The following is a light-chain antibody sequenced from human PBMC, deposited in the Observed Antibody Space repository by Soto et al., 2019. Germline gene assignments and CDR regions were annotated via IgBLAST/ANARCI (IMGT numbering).Light chain of an antibody. V-gene: IGLV2-18*02. CDR3: SSYTASNTRQIV. J-gene: IGLJ1*01. Sequence: QSVLTQPPSVSGSPGQSVTISCTGTSSDVGSYNHVSWYQHPPGTAPKLIIYDVTNRPSGVSNPFSGSKSGNTASLTISGLRPEDEADYYCSSYTASNTRQIVFGTGTKVTVL. CDR1: SSDVGSYNH. CDR2: DVT.